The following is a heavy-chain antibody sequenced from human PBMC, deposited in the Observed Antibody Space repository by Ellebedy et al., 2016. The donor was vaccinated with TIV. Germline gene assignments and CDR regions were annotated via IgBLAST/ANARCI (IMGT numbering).Heavy chain of an antibody. Sequence: AASVKVSCKASGYTFTSYDINWVRQATGQGLEWMGWMNPNSGNTGYAQKFQGRVTMTRNTSIRTAYMELSSLRSEDTAVYYCAQTLHYYYDSSGYYKLWGQGTLVTVSS. CDR3: AQTLHYYYDSSGYYKL. J-gene: IGHJ4*02. CDR1: GYTFTSYD. V-gene: IGHV1-8*01. CDR2: MNPNSGNT. D-gene: IGHD3-22*01.